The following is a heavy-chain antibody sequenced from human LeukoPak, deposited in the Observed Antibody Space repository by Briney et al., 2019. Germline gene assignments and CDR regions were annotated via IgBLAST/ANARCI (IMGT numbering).Heavy chain of an antibody. CDR2: ISSNGGST. D-gene: IGHD2-2*01. V-gene: IGHV3-64*01. CDR3: ARVLSSSSSSLGAYDL. Sequence: GGSLRLSCAASGFTFSSYAMHWVRQAPGKGLEYVSAISSNGGSTSYANSVKGRFTISRDNSKNTLYLQMGSLRAEDTAFYYCARVLSSSSSSLGAYDLWGQGTMVHVSS. J-gene: IGHJ3*01. CDR1: GFTFSSYA.